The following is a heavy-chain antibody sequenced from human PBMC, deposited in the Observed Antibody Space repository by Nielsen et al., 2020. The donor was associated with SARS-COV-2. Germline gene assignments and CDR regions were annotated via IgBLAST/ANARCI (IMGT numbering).Heavy chain of an antibody. V-gene: IGHV6-1*01. D-gene: IGHD4-17*01. CDR1: GDSASSSSAA. CDR2: TYYRSKWYN. Sequence: SETLSLTCAISGDSASSSSAAWNWIRQSPSRGLEWLGRTYYRSKWYNDYAVSVKSRITINPDTSKNQFSLHLNSVTPEDTAVYYCERARGAYGDYYYYYYTDVWGKGTTVTVSS. CDR3: ERARGAYGDYYYYYYTDV. J-gene: IGHJ6*03.